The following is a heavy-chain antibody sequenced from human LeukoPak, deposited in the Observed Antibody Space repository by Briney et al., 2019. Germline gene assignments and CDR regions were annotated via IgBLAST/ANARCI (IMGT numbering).Heavy chain of an antibody. Sequence: GGSLRLSCTTSGFNFGDYAMSWVRQAPGKGLEWVGFIRSKTYGETTEYPASVKGRFTISRDNAKNSLYLQMNSLRAEDMALYYCAKDIVSGSYYVGAFDIWGQGIMVTVSS. CDR2: IRSKTYGETT. CDR1: GFNFGDYA. D-gene: IGHD1-26*01. J-gene: IGHJ3*02. CDR3: AKDIVSGSYYVGAFDI. V-gene: IGHV3-49*04.